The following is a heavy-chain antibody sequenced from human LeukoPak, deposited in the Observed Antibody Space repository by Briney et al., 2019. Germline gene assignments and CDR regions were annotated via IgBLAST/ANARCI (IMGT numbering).Heavy chain of an antibody. CDR2: ISGSGGST. D-gene: IGHD1-26*01. J-gene: IGHJ4*02. V-gene: IGHV3-23*01. Sequence: GGSLRLSCAASGFTFSSYAMSWVRQAPGKGLEWVSAISGSGGSTYYADSVKGRFTISRDNSKNTLYLQMNSLRAEDTAVYYCAKDKEWELPLVYYLDYWGQGTLVTVSS. CDR3: AKDKEWELPLVYYLDY. CDR1: GFTFSSYA.